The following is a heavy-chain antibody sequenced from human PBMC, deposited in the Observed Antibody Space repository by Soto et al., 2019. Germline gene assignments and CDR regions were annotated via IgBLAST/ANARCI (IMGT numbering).Heavy chain of an antibody. Sequence: SETLSLTCAVSGVSISSYYWSWIRQPPGKGLEWIGYVFYNEIINYSPSLKGRVTMSMEMSTNHFSLELRSVTAADTAVYFCARVGEGGSSFTHHDYWGPGALVTVS. V-gene: IGHV4-59*01. CDR3: ARVGEGGSSFTHHDY. J-gene: IGHJ4*02. CDR2: VFYNEII. CDR1: GVSISSYY. D-gene: IGHD2-15*01.